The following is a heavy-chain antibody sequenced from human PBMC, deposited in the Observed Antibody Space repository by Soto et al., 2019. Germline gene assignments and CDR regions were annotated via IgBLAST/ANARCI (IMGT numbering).Heavy chain of an antibody. J-gene: IGHJ6*03. Sequence: EVQLVESGGGLVQPGGSLRLSCAASGFTFSNYWMYWVRQAPGKGLEWVSRINSDGSVSTYAGSVKGRLTISRDNVKNTLYLQMDSLRAEDTAVYYCARGDCVGGSCYSLAGSFYYYMDAWGKGTTVTV. D-gene: IGHD2-15*01. CDR1: GFTFSNYW. CDR2: INSDGSVS. CDR3: ARGDCVGGSCYSLAGSFYYYMDA. V-gene: IGHV3-74*03.